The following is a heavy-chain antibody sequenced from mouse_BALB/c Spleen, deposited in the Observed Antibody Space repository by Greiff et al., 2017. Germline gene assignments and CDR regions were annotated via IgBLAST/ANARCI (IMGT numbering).Heavy chain of an antibody. CDR2: IRNKANGYTT. CDR1: GFTFTDYY. V-gene: IGHV7-3*02. D-gene: IGHD2-4*01. CDR3: ARDNDFLFDY. J-gene: IGHJ2*01. Sequence: EVHLVESGGGLVQPGGSLRLSCATSGFTFTDYYMSWVRQPPGKALEWLGFIRNKANGYTTEYSASVKGRFTISRDNSQSILYLQMNTLRAEDSATYYCARDNDFLFDYWGQGTTLTVSS.